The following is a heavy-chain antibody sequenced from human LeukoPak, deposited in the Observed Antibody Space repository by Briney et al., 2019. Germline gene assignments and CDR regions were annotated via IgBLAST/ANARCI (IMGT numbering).Heavy chain of an antibody. CDR1: GFTFTDYY. V-gene: IGHV3-11*04. CDR3: ARDLYSSSWSSYYFDY. Sequence: PGGSLRLSCAASGFTFTDYYFSWIRQAPGKGPEWLSFISDSGATIYYADSVKGRFAISRDNAKNALYLQMNSLSAEDTAVYYCARDLYSSSWSSYYFDYWGQGTLVTVSS. D-gene: IGHD6-13*01. J-gene: IGHJ4*02. CDR2: ISDSGATI.